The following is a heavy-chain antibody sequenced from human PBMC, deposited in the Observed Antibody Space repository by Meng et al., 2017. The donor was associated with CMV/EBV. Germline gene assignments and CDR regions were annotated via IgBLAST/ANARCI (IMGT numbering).Heavy chain of an antibody. V-gene: IGHV4-59*01. CDR2: IYYSGST. J-gene: IGHJ6*02. Sequence: SETLSLTCTVSGGSISSYYWSWIRQPPGKGLEWIGYIYYSGSTNYNPSLKSRVTISVDTSKNQFSLKLSSVTAADTAVYYCASGYYYYGMDVWGRGTTVTVSS. CDR1: GGSISSYY. CDR3: ASGYYYYGMDV.